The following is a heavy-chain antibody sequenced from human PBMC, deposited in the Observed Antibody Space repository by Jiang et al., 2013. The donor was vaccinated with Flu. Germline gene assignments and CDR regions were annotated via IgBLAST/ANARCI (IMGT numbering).Heavy chain of an antibody. Sequence: VQLLESGGGVVRPGRSLRLSCAASGFNFDSYAIHWVRQAPGKGLDWVAVISSDGDKLNYAGDSVKGRFTVSRDNSKKMLYLQMNSLRIEDTAIYYCAKDLGDGYLHRDLGYFLYGMDVWGQGTTVSVSS. J-gene: IGHJ6*02. CDR1: GFNFDSYA. CDR3: AKDLGDGYLHRDLGYFLYGMDV. D-gene: IGHD5-24*01. CDR2: ISSDGDKL. V-gene: IGHV3-30*18.